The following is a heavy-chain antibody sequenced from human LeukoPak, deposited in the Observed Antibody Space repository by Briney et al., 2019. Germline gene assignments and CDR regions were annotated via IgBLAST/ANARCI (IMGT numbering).Heavy chain of an antibody. J-gene: IGHJ5*02. CDR2: INPDGSDK. V-gene: IGHV3-7*03. CDR3: AKLPYGDYNHH. CDR1: GFTFSSHG. Sequence: PGGSLRLSCAASGFTFSSHGMTRVPRAPGKGLEWVANINPDGSDKYYVDSVKGRFTISRDNAKSSLYLQMSSLRAEDTAVYYCAKLPYGDYNHHWGQGTLVTVSS. D-gene: IGHD4-17*01.